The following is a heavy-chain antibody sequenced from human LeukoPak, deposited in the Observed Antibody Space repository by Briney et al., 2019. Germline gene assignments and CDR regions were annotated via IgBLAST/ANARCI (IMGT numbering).Heavy chain of an antibody. CDR1: GYTFTSYD. V-gene: IGHV1-8*02. CDR2: MNPNSGNT. CDR3: ARDRGDCSGGSCYGYYYYMDV. Sequence: ASVKVSCKASGYTFTSYDINWVRQATGQGLEWMGWMNPNSGNTGYAQKFQGRVTMTRDMSTSTVYMELSSLRSEDTAVYYCARDRGDCSGGSCYGYYYYMDVWGKGTTVTVSS. J-gene: IGHJ6*03. D-gene: IGHD2-15*01.